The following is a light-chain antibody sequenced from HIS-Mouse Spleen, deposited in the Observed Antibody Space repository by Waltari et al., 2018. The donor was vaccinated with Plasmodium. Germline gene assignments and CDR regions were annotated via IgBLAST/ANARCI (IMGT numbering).Light chain of an antibody. CDR2: RDS. CDR3: QVWDSSTVV. V-gene: IGLV3-9*01. Sequence: SYELTQPLSVSVALGQTARLTSGGNNIGSNNVHWYQQKPGPAPVLVIYRDSNRPPGIPERFSGSNAGNTATLTISRAQAGDEADYYCQVWDSSTVVFGGGTKLTVL. CDR1: NIGSNN. J-gene: IGLJ2*01.